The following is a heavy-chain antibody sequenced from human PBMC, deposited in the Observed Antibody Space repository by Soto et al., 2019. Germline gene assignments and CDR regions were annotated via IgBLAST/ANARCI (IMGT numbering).Heavy chain of an antibody. Sequence: EVQLLESGGGLVQPGGSLRLSCAASGFTFRNYAMSWARQAPRKGLEWVSAISGSGGTTHYADSVKGRFTISRDNSKNTLYLQMNSLRVEDTAVYYCAKDRSSTSCYAFDYWGQGSLVTVSS. CDR1: GFTFRNYA. J-gene: IGHJ4*02. V-gene: IGHV3-23*01. CDR3: AKDRSSTSCYAFDY. CDR2: ISGSGGTT. D-gene: IGHD2-2*01.